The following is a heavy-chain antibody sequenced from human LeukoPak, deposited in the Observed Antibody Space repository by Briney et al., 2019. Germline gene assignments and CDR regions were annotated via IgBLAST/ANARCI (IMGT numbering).Heavy chain of an antibody. V-gene: IGHV3-48*03. CDR1: GFTFSSYE. D-gene: IGHD6-19*01. CDR3: ARESMAVAGAPFDY. CDR2: ISSGSTI. J-gene: IGHJ4*02. Sequence: PGGSLRLSCAASGFTFSSYEMNWVRQAPGKGLEWVSYISSGSTIYDADSVKSRFTISRDNAKNSLYLQMNSLRAEDTAVYYCARESMAVAGAPFDYWGQGTLVTVSS.